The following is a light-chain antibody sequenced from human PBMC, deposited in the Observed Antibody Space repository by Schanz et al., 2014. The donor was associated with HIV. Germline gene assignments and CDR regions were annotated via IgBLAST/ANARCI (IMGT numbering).Light chain of an antibody. J-gene: IGLJ3*02. CDR2: DVS. CDR3: NSYTSSSTWV. V-gene: IGLV2-14*03. Sequence: QSALTQPASVSGSPGQSISISCTGTSGDVGSYNYVSWYQQHPGKAPKLMIYDVSNRPSGVSNRFSGSKSGNTASLTISGLXADDEADYYCNSYTSSSTWVFGGGTKLTVL. CDR1: SGDVGSYNY.